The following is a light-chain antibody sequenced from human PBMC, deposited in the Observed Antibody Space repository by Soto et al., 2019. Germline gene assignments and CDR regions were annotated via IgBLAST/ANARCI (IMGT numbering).Light chain of an antibody. J-gene: IGKJ1*01. V-gene: IGKV3-11*01. CDR3: QQRSNWPVT. CDR2: DAS. CDR1: QSVSSY. Sequence: EIVLTQSPGTLSLSPGERATLSCRASQSVSSYLAWYQQKSGQAPRLLIYDASTRATGISARFSGSGSGTDFTLTISSLEPEDFAVYYCQQRSNWPVTFGQGTKVDIK.